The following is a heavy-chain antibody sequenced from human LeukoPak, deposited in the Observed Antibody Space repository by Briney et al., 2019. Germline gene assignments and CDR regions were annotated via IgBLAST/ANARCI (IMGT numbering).Heavy chain of an antibody. V-gene: IGHV3-23*01. J-gene: IGHJ4*02. D-gene: IGHD6-13*01. CDR3: AKGGDSSSWHPGHYFDY. CDR2: ISGSGGST. Sequence: GGSLRLSCAASGFTFSSYAMSWVRQAPGKGLEWVSAISGSGGSTYYADSVKGRFTISRDNSKNTLYLQMNSLRAEDTAVYYCAKGGDSSSWHPGHYFDYWGQGTLVTVSS. CDR1: GFTFSSYA.